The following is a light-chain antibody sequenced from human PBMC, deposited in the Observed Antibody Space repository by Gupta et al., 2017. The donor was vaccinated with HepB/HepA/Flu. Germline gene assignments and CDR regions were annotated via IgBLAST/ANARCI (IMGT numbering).Light chain of an antibody. CDR2: SNN. CDR1: SSTIGSNT. J-gene: IGLJ3*02. Sequence: QSVLTQPPSASGTPRQRGTISCSGRSSTIGSNTVNCYQQLPGTAPKLLRYSNNQLASGVPDRCSCSKSGTSASLAISGLQAEDEADYYCAAWDDSLNGPNWVFGGGTKLTVL. CDR3: AAWDDSLNGPNWV. V-gene: IGLV1-44*01.